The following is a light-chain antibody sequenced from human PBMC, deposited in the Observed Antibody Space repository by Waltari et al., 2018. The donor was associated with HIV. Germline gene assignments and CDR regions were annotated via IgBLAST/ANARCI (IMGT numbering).Light chain of an antibody. CDR3: QQRSNWRRRGLT. CDR2: DAS. J-gene: IGKJ4*01. V-gene: IGKV3-11*01. CDR1: QSVSDD. Sequence: EVVLTQSPATLSLSPGERATLSCRGGQSVSDDVAGDQQKPGQEPRLIIYDASNRATGIPARCSGSGSGTDFTLTISSLEPEDFAVYYCQQRSNWRRRGLTFGGGTKVEIK.